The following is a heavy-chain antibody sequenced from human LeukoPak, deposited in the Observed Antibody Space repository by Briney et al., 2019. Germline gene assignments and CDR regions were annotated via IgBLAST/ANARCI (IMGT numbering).Heavy chain of an antibody. CDR3: ARGGAADFYYYYGMDV. CDR1: GGSISSSNW. D-gene: IGHD6-13*01. V-gene: IGHV4-4*02. CDR2: IYHSGST. J-gene: IGHJ6*02. Sequence: KPSETLSLTCAVSGGSISSSNWWSWVRQPPGKGLEWIGEIYHSGSTNYNPSLKSRVTISVDKSKNQFSLKLSSVTTADTAVYYCARGGAADFYYYYGMDVWGQGTTVTVSS.